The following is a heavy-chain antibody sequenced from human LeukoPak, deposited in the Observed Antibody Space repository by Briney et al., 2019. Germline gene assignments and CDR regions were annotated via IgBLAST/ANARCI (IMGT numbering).Heavy chain of an antibody. CDR3: AKEGELELRGPVGGFDY. CDR2: ISTSGDGT. J-gene: IGHJ4*02. Sequence: GGSLRLSCAASGFTFSSYAMSWVRQVPGKGLKWVSDISTSGDGTLYADSVKGRFTISRDNSKNTLYLQMNSLRAEDTAVYYCAKEGELELRGPVGGFDYWGQGTLVTVSS. D-gene: IGHD1-7*01. V-gene: IGHV3-23*01. CDR1: GFTFSSYA.